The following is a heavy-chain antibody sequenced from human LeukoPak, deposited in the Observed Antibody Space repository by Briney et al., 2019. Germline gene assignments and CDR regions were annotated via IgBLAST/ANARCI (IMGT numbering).Heavy chain of an antibody. V-gene: IGHV3-74*01. Sequence: PVGSLRHSCAASGFTFSSYWMHSVRAAPGEGLVCVSHIYSDGSSTSYADSVKGRFTISRDNAKNTLYLQVNSLRAEDTAVYYCAREVFGGYCSGGSCYLPDYWGRGTLVTVSS. J-gene: IGHJ4*02. D-gene: IGHD2-15*01. CDR1: GFTFSSYW. CDR3: AREVFGGYCSGGSCYLPDY. CDR2: IYSDGSST.